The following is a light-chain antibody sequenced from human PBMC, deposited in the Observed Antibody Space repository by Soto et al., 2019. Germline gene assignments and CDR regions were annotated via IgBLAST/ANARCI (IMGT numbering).Light chain of an antibody. V-gene: IGKV3-11*01. Sequence: EVVLTQSPVTLALSPGERATLSCRASQNVDIYVAWYQQKPGQAPRLLIYDASNRATGIPARFSGSGSGTDFTLTISSLEPEDFAVYYCQQRKDWPPLTFGGG. CDR1: QNVDIY. J-gene: IGKJ4*01. CDR2: DAS. CDR3: QQRKDWPPLT.